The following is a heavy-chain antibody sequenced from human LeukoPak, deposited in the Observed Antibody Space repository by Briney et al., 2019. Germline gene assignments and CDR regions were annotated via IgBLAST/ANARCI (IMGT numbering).Heavy chain of an antibody. V-gene: IGHV1-46*01. CDR3: ARENTLITRGDFYYGMDV. D-gene: IGHD2/OR15-2a*01. Sequence: ASVTVSCKASGYTFTLYYMHWVRQAPGQGLEWMAVVNPSSGITTYGQKFQGRVAVTRDTSTSTVYMELSSLKSQDTAVYYCARENTLITRGDFYYGMDVWGQGTTVIVSS. J-gene: IGHJ6*02. CDR1: GYTFTLYY. CDR2: VNPSSGIT.